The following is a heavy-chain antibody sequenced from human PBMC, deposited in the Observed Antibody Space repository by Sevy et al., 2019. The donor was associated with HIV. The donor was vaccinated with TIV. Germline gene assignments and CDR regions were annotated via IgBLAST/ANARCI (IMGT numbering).Heavy chain of an antibody. CDR2: ISSNGGNT. D-gene: IGHD6-19*01. Sequence: GGSLRLSCSASGFPFNSYAMHWARQAPGKGLEYVSVISSNGGNTNYADSVKGRFTISRDNSKNTLYLQMSSLRGEDTAVYYCVKDLMFGSGSTLYYGLDVWGHRTTVTVSS. CDR3: VKDLMFGSGSTLYYGLDV. V-gene: IGHV3-64D*06. J-gene: IGHJ6*02. CDR1: GFPFNSYA.